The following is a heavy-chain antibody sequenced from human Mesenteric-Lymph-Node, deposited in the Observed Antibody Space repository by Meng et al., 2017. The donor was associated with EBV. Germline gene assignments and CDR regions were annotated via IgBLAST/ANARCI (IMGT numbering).Heavy chain of an antibody. V-gene: IGHV1-3*01. J-gene: IGHJ5*02. CDR3: ARDSSGDSRFFDP. D-gene: IGHD6-19*01. Sequence: QVHLGQSGDEVQKHGASVKVSCKASGYTFTSYAMHWVRQTAGKRLEWMGWINVGKGDTKYSQKFQGRVTITRDTSASTAYMELSSLRSEDTAVYYCARDSSGDSRFFDPWGQGTLVTVSS. CDR2: INVGKGDT. CDR1: GYTFTSYA.